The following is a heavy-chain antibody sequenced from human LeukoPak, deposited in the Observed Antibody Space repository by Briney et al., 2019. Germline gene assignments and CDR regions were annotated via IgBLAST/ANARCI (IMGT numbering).Heavy chain of an antibody. Sequence: PGGSLRLSCAASGFTVNNNYMSWVRQAPGKGLEWVSVIYGGGSTYYADSVKGRFTISRDNSRNTLYLQMNILRDGDTAVYYCARDRGEPWYYYYAMDVWGQGTTVTVSS. J-gene: IGHJ6*02. V-gene: IGHV3-53*01. CDR1: GFTVNNNY. CDR3: ARDRGEPWYYYYAMDV. CDR2: IYGGGST.